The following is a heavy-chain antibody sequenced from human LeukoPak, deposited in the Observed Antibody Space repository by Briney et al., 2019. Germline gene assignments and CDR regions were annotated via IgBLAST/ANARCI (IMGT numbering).Heavy chain of an antibody. CDR3: AKRRGLELTYYYHMDV. Sequence: GGSLRLSCTASGFTFDDHGMSWVRQAPGKGLEWVSGISSSGVSTYYADSVKGRFTISRDNSKNTLYLQMNSLRADDTAVYYCAKRRGLELTYYYHMDVWGKGTTVTVSS. V-gene: IGHV3-23*01. J-gene: IGHJ6*03. CDR1: GFTFDDHG. D-gene: IGHD1-7*01. CDR2: ISSSGVST.